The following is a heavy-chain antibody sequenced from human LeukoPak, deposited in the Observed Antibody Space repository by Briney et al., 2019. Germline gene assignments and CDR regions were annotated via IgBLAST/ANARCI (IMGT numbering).Heavy chain of an antibody. V-gene: IGHV4-61*02. CDR1: GGSISSGSYY. J-gene: IGHJ3*02. Sequence: PSQTLSLTCTVPGGSISSGSYYWSWFRQPAGKGLDWIGRIYTSGSTNYNPSLKSRVTISVDTSKNQFSLKLTSVTAADTAMYYCAGFRWLQYSYAFDIWGQGTMVTVSS. CDR2: IYTSGST. CDR3: AGFRWLQYSYAFDI. D-gene: IGHD5-24*01.